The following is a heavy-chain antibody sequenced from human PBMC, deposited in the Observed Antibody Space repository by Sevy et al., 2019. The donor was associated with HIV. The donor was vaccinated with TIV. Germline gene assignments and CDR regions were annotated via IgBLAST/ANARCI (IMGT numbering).Heavy chain of an antibody. Sequence: GGSLRLSCAASGFTFSSYAMSWVRQAPGKGLEWVSAISGSGGSTYYADAVKGRFTSSRDNSKNTLYLQMNSLRAEDTAVYYWAISSSWLYYYGMDVWGQGTTVTVSS. D-gene: IGHD6-13*01. CDR3: AISSSWLYYYGMDV. CDR2: ISGSGGST. J-gene: IGHJ6*02. CDR1: GFTFSSYA. V-gene: IGHV3-23*01.